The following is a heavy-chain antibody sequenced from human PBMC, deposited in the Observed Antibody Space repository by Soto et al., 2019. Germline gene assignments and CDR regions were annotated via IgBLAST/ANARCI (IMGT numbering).Heavy chain of an antibody. CDR2: ITTSSSFR. V-gene: IGHV3-21*01. J-gene: IGHJ4*02. CDR1: GFTFSRHW. CDR3: ARDLGVALATLTLDY. Sequence: PGGSLRLSCAASGFTFSRHWMHWVRQAPGKGLEWVSDITTSSSFRFYADSVKGRFTISRDDAKNSLYLQMNSLRAEDTGVYYCARDLGVALATLTLDYWGQGTLVTVSS. D-gene: IGHD2-15*01.